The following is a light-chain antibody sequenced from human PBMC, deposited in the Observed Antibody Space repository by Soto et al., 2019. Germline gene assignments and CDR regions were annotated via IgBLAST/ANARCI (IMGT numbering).Light chain of an antibody. CDR1: QSVSSN. V-gene: IGKV3-15*01. CDR3: QQYNNWLPFLP. CDR2: GAS. Sequence: EIVMTQSPATLSVSPGERATLSCRASQSVSSNLAWYQQKPGQAPRLLIYGASTRATGIPARFSGSGSGTEFTLTLSSLQSEDFAVYYYQQYNNWLPFLPFGGGTKVEIK. J-gene: IGKJ4*02.